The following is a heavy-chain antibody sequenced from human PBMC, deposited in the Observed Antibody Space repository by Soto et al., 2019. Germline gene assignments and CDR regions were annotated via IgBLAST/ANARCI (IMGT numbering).Heavy chain of an antibody. CDR1: GGSISSSNW. V-gene: IGHV4-4*02. Sequence: LSLTCAVSGGSISSSNWWSWVRQPPGKGLEWIGEIYHSGSTNYNPSLKSRVTISVDKSKNQFSLKLSSVTAADTAVYYCVVGYYGSGSSDFWFDPWGQGTLVTVSS. CDR2: IYHSGST. CDR3: VVGYYGSGSSDFWFDP. D-gene: IGHD3-10*01. J-gene: IGHJ5*02.